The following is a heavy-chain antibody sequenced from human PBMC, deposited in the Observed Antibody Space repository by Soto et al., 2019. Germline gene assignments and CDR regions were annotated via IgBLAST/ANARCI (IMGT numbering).Heavy chain of an antibody. D-gene: IGHD3-10*01. V-gene: IGHV3-23*01. J-gene: IGHJ2*01. Sequence: EVHLLESGGGLVQPGGSLRLSCAASGFSFSNDGMTWVRQAPGKGLEWVSSVSADGQTTYYAESVRGRFTISRDSSKGTLYLQMDSLRADDTAVYYCAKEASVPSLGEFWYFDLWGRGTHVTVSS. CDR2: VSADGQTT. CDR3: AKEASVPSLGEFWYFDL. CDR1: GFSFSNDG.